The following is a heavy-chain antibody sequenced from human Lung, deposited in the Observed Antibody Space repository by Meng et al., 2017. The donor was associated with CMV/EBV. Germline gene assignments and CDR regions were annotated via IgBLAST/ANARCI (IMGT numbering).Heavy chain of an antibody. CDR3: AREGYSYGFGGLFDY. CDR2: ISYDGSNK. D-gene: IGHD5-18*01. CDR1: GFTFSSYA. J-gene: IGHJ4*01. Sequence: GGSLRLSXAASGFTFSSYAMHWVRQAPGKGLEWVAVISYDGSNKYYADSVKGRFTISRDNSKNTLYLQMNSLRAEDTAVYYCAREGYSYGFGGLFDYWGHGTLVTVSS. V-gene: IGHV3-30*04.